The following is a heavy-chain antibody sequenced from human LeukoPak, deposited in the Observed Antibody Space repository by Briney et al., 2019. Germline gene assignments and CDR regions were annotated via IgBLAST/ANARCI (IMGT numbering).Heavy chain of an antibody. J-gene: IGHJ3*02. CDR2: ISYDGSNK. CDR3: AIRREAATITGTLAFDI. D-gene: IGHD5-24*01. V-gene: IGHV3-30-3*01. Sequence: PGGSLRLSCAASGFTFSSYAMHWVRQAPGKGLEWVAVISYDGSNKYYADSVKGRFTISRDNSKNTLYLQMNSLRAEDTAVYYCAIRREAATITGTLAFDIWGQGTMVTVSS. CDR1: GFTFSSYA.